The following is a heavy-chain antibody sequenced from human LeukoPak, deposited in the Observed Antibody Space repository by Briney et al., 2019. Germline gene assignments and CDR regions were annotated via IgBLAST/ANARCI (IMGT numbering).Heavy chain of an antibody. J-gene: IGHJ6*03. Sequence: SETLSLTCTVSGGSISSSSYYWGWIRQPPGKGREWIGSIYYSESTYYNPPLKSRVTISVDTSKNQFSLKLSSVTAADTAVYYWARGGGHYYYYMDVWGKGTTVTVSS. CDR2: IYYSEST. CDR1: GGSISSSSYY. D-gene: IGHD3-10*01. CDR3: ARGGGHYYYYMDV. V-gene: IGHV4-39*07.